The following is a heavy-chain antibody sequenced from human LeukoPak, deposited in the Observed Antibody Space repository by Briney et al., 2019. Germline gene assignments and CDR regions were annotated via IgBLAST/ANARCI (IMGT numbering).Heavy chain of an antibody. V-gene: IGHV3-48*02. CDR3: ARAPHYYDFWSGYDTFDY. CDR1: GFTFSSYA. D-gene: IGHD3-3*01. J-gene: IGHJ4*02. Sequence: GGSLRLSCAASGFTFSSYAMSWVRQAPGKGLEWVSYISSSSSTIYYADSVKGRFTISRDNAKNSLYLQMNSLRDEDTAVYYCARAPHYYDFWSGYDTFDYWGQGTLVTVSS. CDR2: ISSSSSTI.